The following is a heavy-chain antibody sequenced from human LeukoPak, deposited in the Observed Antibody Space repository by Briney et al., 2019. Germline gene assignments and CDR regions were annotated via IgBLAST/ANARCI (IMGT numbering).Heavy chain of an antibody. D-gene: IGHD5-12*01. Sequence: SETLSLTCTVSGGSISTYYWSWIRQPPGKGLEWIGYIYYSGSTNYNPSLKSRVTISVDTSKNQFSLKLSSVTAADTAVYYCARYSGYDGYYYYYYYMDVWGKGTTVTVSS. CDR2: IYYSGST. J-gene: IGHJ6*03. CDR3: ARYSGYDGYYYYYYYMDV. CDR1: GGSISTYY. V-gene: IGHV4-59*01.